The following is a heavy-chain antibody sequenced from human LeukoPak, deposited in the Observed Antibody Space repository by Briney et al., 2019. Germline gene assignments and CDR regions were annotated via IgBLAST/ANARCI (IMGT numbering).Heavy chain of an antibody. D-gene: IGHD3-9*01. J-gene: IGHJ6*02. V-gene: IGHV3-11*01. Sequence: GGSLRLSCAASGFTFSDYKMNWVRQAPGKGLEWVSYITNGGSTIHHADSVKGRFTISRDKAKKTLYLQMNSLRAEDTAVYYCARSIGLTGGGVDVWGQGTTVTVSS. CDR3: ARSIGLTGGGVDV. CDR2: ITNGGSTI. CDR1: GFTFSDYK.